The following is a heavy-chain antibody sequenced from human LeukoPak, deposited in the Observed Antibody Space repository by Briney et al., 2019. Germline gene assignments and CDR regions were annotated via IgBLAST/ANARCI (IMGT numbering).Heavy chain of an antibody. CDR3: ARDQGGALDY. V-gene: IGHV3-7*01. D-gene: IGHD3-16*01. CDR1: GFSFSSYW. J-gene: IGHJ4*02. CDR2: IKQDGNEK. Sequence: GRSLRLSCAASGFSFSSYWMAWVRQAPGKGLEWVANIKQDGNEKHSVDSVKGRFTISRDNAKNSVYLQMNSLRAEDTAVYYCARDQGGALDYWGQGTLVTVSS.